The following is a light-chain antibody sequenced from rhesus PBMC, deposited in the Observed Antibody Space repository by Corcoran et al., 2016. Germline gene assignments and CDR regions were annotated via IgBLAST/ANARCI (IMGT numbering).Light chain of an antibody. Sequence: DIQMTQSPSSLSASVGDTVTITCRASQGISSYLNWFQQKPGKAPKLLIYAASSLERGVPSRFSGSGSGTDFTLTSSSLQPEDFAVDYCLQHNSYPLTFGGGTKVELK. CDR3: LQHNSYPLT. CDR1: QGISSY. CDR2: AAS. V-gene: IGKV1-28*03. J-gene: IGKJ4*01.